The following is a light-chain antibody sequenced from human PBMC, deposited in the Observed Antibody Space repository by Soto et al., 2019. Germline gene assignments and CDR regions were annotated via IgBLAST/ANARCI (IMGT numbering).Light chain of an antibody. J-gene: IGKJ2*01. Sequence: DIQMTPSPSSVSASVGDRVTITCRASQGISSWLAWYQQKPGKAPKLLIYAASRFQSGVPSRFSGSQSGTEFTLTISSLQPEDFATYFCQQAKDFPYTFGQGTTLEIK. CDR1: QGISSW. CDR3: QQAKDFPYT. CDR2: AAS. V-gene: IGKV1-12*01.